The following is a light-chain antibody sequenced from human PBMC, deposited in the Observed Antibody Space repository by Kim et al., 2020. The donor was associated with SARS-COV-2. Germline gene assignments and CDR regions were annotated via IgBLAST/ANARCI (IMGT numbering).Light chain of an antibody. V-gene: IGLV2-8*01. J-gene: IGLJ3*02. CDR1: SSVVGGYNY. Sequence: SVPPPCTGTSSVVGGYNYVSWYQQHPGKAPKLMIYEVSKRPSGVPDRFSGSKSGNTASLTVSGLQAEDEADYYCSSYAGSNNLVFGGGTQLTVL. CDR3: SSYAGSNNLV. CDR2: EVS.